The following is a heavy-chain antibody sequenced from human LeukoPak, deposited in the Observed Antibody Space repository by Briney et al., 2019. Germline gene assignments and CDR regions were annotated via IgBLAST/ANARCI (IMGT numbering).Heavy chain of an antibody. Sequence: SETLSLTCAVYGGSSSNYYWNWIRQSPGKGLEWIGEINQSGSTKYNPSLKSRVTISGDTSKNQFSLRLNSVTAADAAVYFCARAYRAHQTFHSYHYFDYWGQGTLVTVSS. CDR3: ARAYRAHQTFHSYHYFDY. V-gene: IGHV4-34*01. CDR1: GGSSSNYY. J-gene: IGHJ4*02. CDR2: INQSGST. D-gene: IGHD5-18*01.